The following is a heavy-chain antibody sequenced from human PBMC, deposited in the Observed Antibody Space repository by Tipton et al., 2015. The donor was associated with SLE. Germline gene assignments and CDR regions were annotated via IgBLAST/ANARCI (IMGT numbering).Heavy chain of an antibody. CDR2: IYTSGST. J-gene: IGHJ6*02. V-gene: IGHV4-61*02. D-gene: IGHD2-2*01. CDR3: ARVGCSNTNCLIRGWDV. CDR1: GGSLSSDRYY. Sequence: LRLSCTVSGGSLSSDRYYWTWSRQPPGKGLDRIGRIYTSGSTNYNPSLKSRVTMSVDTSKNQFSLKLTSVTAADTAVYYCARVGCSNTNCLIRGWDVWGQGTTVTVSS.